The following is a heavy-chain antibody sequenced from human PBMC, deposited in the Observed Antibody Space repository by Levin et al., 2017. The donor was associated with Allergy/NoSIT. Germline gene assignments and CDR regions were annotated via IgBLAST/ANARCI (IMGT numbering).Heavy chain of an antibody. Sequence: SETLSLTCTVSGGSVTSGNYYWSWIRQPAGKALEWIGRIYTSGSTNYNPSLKSRLTISVDTSKNQFSLKLSSVTAADTAVYYCARDAGGYLFDYWGQGTLVTVSS. V-gene: IGHV4-61*02. J-gene: IGHJ4*02. D-gene: IGHD1-26*01. CDR2: IYTSGST. CDR3: ARDAGGYLFDY. CDR1: GGSVTSGNYY.